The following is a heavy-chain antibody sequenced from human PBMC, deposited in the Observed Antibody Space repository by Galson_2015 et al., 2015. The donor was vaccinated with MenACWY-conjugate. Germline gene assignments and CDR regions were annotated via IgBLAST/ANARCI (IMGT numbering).Heavy chain of an antibody. D-gene: IGHD6-13*01. CDR3: ARTAGSVPP. J-gene: IGHJ5*02. CDR1: GFTFSDYY. Sequence: SLRLSCAASGFTFSDYYMSWIRQAPGKGLEWVSYISSSSTYTDHADSVKGRFTISRDNAENSLYLQMDSLRVEDTAVYYCARTAGSVPPWGQGTLVTVSS. CDR2: ISSSSTYT. V-gene: IGHV3-11*06.